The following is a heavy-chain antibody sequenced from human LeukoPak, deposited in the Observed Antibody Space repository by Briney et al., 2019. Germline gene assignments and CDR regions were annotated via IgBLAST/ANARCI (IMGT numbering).Heavy chain of an antibody. CDR2: ISYDGSNK. Sequence: PGGSLRLSCAASGFTFSSYAMHWVRQAPGKGLEWVAVISYDGSNKYYADSVKGRFTISRDNAKNSLYRQINSLRAEDTAVYYCARSSYSSSSSVWGQGTMVTVSS. D-gene: IGHD6-6*01. J-gene: IGHJ3*01. V-gene: IGHV3-30*04. CDR3: ARSSYSSSSSV. CDR1: GFTFSSYA.